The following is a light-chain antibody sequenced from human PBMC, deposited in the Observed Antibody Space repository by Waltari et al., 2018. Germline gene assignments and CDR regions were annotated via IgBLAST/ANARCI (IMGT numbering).Light chain of an antibody. CDR2: HAS. J-gene: IGKJ1*01. V-gene: IGKV3-20*01. CDR1: QSVSKY. Sequence: EIVLTQSPGSLSLSPGGRATLSCTASQSVSKYLAWYQQQPAQAPRLLIYHASSRATGIPDRFSGSGYGTYFSLTSSRLEPEDFAVYYCQKYESLPATFGQGTKVEIK. CDR3: QKYESLPAT.